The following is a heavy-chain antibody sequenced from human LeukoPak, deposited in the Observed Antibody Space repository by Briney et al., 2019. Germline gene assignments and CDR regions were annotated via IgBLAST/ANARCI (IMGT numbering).Heavy chain of an antibody. D-gene: IGHD5-12*01. Sequence: MTGGSLRLSCAASGFTLITYSMAWVRQAPGKGLEWVSSISSRSDNIYYAASVKGRFTISRDNAKNSLYLQMNSLRAEDTAVYYCASAGYPNYYYMDVWGKGTTVTVSS. CDR1: GFTLITYS. CDR3: ASAGYPNYYYMDV. J-gene: IGHJ6*03. CDR2: ISSRSDNI. V-gene: IGHV3-21*01.